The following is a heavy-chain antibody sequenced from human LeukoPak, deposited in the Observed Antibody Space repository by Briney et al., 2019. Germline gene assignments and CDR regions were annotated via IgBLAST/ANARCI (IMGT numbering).Heavy chain of an antibody. V-gene: IGHV3-33*01. CDR1: GFTFSSYG. CDR3: ARGKYYYDSSGISIDY. Sequence: GGSLGLSCAASGFTFSSYGMHWVRQAPGKGLEWVAVIWYDGSNKYYADSVKGRFTISRDNSKNTLYLQMNSLRAEDTAVYYCARGKYYYDSSGISIDYWGQGTLVTVSS. J-gene: IGHJ4*02. D-gene: IGHD3-22*01. CDR2: IWYDGSNK.